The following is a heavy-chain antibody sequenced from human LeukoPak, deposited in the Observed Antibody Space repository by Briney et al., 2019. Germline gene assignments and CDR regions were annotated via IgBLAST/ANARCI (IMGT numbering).Heavy chain of an antibody. CDR3: ARGDDYGGIPAAFDY. CDR1: GGTFSSYA. V-gene: IGHV1-69*06. Sequence: SVKVSCKASGGTFSSYAISWVRQAPGQGLEWMGGIIPIFGTANYAQKFQGRVTITADKSTSTAYMELSSLRSEDTAVYYCARGDDYGGIPAAFDYWGQGTLVTVSS. D-gene: IGHD4-23*01. CDR2: IIPIFGTA. J-gene: IGHJ4*02.